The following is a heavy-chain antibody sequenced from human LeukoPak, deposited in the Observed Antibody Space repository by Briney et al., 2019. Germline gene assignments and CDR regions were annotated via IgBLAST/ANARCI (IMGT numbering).Heavy chain of an antibody. CDR3: ARVATIM. Sequence: GRSLRLSCAASGFTLSNYWMQWVRQAPGKGLVWVARINSDASRITYADSVKGRFTISRDNAKSSLYLQMNYLRAEDTAVYYCARVATIMWGQGTLVTVSS. J-gene: IGHJ4*02. V-gene: IGHV3-74*03. D-gene: IGHD5-12*01. CDR1: GFTLSNYW. CDR2: INSDASRI.